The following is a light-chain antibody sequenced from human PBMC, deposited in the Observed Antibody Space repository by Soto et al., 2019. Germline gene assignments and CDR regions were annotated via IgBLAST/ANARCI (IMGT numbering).Light chain of an antibody. CDR2: GAS. J-gene: IGKJ4*01. CDR1: QTISSS. Sequence: EIVLTHSPSTLSMSPGERATLSFWASQTISSSLAWYQQKPGQAPRLLIYGASTRAAGVPVRFSGSGSGTEFTLTINRLEAEDFAVYYCQQYNRWPLTFGGGTKVDIK. CDR3: QQYNRWPLT. V-gene: IGKV3-15*01.